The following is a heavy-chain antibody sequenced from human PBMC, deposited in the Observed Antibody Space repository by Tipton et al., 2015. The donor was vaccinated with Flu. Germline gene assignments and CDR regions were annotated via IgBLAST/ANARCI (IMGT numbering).Heavy chain of an antibody. Sequence: SLRLSCAASGFNFDDSTIHWVRQPPGKGLEWVSTISGSGGKTHYADSVKGRFTISRDNPKNTLYLQMNSLTAEDTALYYCAKGVHDPTNWFDPWGQGTLVTVSS. D-gene: IGHD3-10*01. CDR3: AKGVHDPTNWFDP. CDR2: ISGSGGKT. J-gene: IGHJ5*02. CDR1: GFNFDDST. V-gene: IGHV3-23*01.